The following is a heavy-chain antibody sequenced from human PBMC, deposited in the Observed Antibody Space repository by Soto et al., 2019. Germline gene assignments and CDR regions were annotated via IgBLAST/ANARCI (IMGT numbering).Heavy chain of an antibody. CDR3: ARDVRVKEDYYYYGMDV. J-gene: IGHJ6*02. Sequence: EVPLVESGGGLVQPGGSLRLSCAASGFTVSSNYMSWVRQAPGKGLEWVSVIYSGGSTYYADSVKGRFTISRDNSKNTLYLQMNSLRAEDTAVYYCARDVRVKEDYYYYGMDVWGQGTTVTVSS. CDR1: GFTVSSNY. D-gene: IGHD2-21*01. V-gene: IGHV3-66*01. CDR2: IYSGGST.